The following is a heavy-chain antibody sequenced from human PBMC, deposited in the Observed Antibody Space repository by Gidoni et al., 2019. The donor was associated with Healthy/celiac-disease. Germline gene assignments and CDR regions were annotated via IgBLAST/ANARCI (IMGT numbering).Heavy chain of an antibody. V-gene: IGHV3-33*01. J-gene: IGHJ6*02. Sequence: QVQLVESGGGVVQPGRSLRLSCAASGFTFSSYGMHWVRQAPGKGLGWVAVIWYDGSNKYYADSVKGRFTISRDNSKNTLYLQMNSLRAEDTAVYYCARCRGPEQWHYGMDVWGQGTTVTVSS. D-gene: IGHD6-19*01. CDR3: ARCRGPEQWHYGMDV. CDR1: GFTFSSYG. CDR2: IWYDGSNK.